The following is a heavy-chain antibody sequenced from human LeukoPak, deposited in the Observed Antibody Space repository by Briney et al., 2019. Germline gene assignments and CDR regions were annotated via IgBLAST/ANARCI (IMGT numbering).Heavy chain of an antibody. V-gene: IGHV4-38-2*02. CDR1: GYSISSGYY. CDR2: IYHSGST. CDR3: ARVIRNCSGGSCYSGHDAFDI. D-gene: IGHD2-15*01. Sequence: SETLSLTCTVSGYSISSGYYWGWIRQPPGRGLEWIGSIYHSGSTYYNPSLKSRVTISVDRSKNQFSLKVSSVTAADTAVYYCARVIRNCSGGSCYSGHDAFDIWGQGTMVTVSS. J-gene: IGHJ3*02.